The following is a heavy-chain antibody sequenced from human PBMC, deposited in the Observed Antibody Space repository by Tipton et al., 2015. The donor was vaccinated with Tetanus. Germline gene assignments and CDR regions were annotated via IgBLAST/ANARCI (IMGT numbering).Heavy chain of an antibody. CDR2: IYQTGTT. J-gene: IGHJ2*01. CDR3: ARGGSYSYGPRGFDL. D-gene: IGHD5-18*01. CDR1: GASFSSGDYY. Sequence: TLSLTCTVSGASFSSGDYYWSWIRKPPGKDLEWIGYIYQTGTTYYNPSLKGRVTTSVDTPKNQFSLKLTSLTVADTAVYYCARGGSYSYGPRGFDLWGRGTLVTVS. V-gene: IGHV4-30-4*01.